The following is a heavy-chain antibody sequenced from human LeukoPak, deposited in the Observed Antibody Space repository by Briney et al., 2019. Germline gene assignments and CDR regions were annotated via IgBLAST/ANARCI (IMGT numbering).Heavy chain of an antibody. J-gene: IGHJ4*02. CDR1: GGSISSGDYY. V-gene: IGHV4-30-4*01. CDR3: AREGCSGASCYFDY. D-gene: IGHD2-15*01. Sequence: SETLSLTCTVSGGSISSGDYYWSWIRQPPGKGLEWIGYIYYSGSTYYNPSLKSRVTISVDTSKNQFSLKLSSVTAADTAVYYCAREGCSGASCYFDYWGRGILVTVSS. CDR2: IYYSGST.